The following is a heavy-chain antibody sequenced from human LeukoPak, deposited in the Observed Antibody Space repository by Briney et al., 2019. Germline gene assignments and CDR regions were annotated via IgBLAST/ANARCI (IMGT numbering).Heavy chain of an antibody. CDR1: GLTSTRYW. CDR3: ARDSCSGGTCYFGY. Sequence: GGSLRLSCGASGLTSTRYWMHWVRQAPGKGLVWVSRINSDGTSTSYADSVKGRFTISRDNAKNTLYLQMNNVRAEDTAVYYCARDSCSGGTCYFGYWGQGTLVTVSS. V-gene: IGHV3-74*01. D-gene: IGHD2-15*01. CDR2: INSDGTST. J-gene: IGHJ4*02.